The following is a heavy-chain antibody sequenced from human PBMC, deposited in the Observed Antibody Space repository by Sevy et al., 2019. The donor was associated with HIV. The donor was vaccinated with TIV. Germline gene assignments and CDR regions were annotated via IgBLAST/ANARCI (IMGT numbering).Heavy chain of an antibody. J-gene: IGHJ4*02. D-gene: IGHD1-26*01. CDR1: GGSISSGNW. CDR3: TREQVGARVYYFDY. CDR2: IYHSGST. V-gene: IGHV4-4*02. Sequence: SETLSLTCAVSGGSISSGNWWSWVRQPPGNGLEWIGEIYHSGSTNYNPSLKSRVTISVDKSKNQFSRKLRSVTAADTAVYYCTREQVGARVYYFDYWGQGTLVTVSS.